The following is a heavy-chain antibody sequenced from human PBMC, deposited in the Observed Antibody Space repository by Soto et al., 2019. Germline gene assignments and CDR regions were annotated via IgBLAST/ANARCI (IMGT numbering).Heavy chain of an antibody. J-gene: IGHJ1*01. V-gene: IGHV5-51*01. Sequence: GASLKISCKGFGYSFRSLWIGCVRQVPGKGLEWVAIIHPSDSRTIYSPSFQGQVTISADKSISTAYLQWTSLKASDTAIYYCSKFKYSTSVRYLQHWGQGTPVTVSS. D-gene: IGHD6-6*01. CDR1: GYSFRSLW. CDR3: SKFKYSTSVRYLQH. CDR2: IHPSDSRT.